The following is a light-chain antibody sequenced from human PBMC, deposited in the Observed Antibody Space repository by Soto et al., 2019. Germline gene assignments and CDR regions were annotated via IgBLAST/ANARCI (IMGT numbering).Light chain of an antibody. Sequence: QSALTQPASVSGSPGQSITISCTGTSSDVGGYNYVSWYQQHPGKAPKLMIYEVSNRPSGVSNRFSGSKSGNTASLTISGLQAEDEADYYCQSYDTGPTGHVLFGGGTKLTVL. CDR3: QSYDTGPTGHVL. J-gene: IGLJ2*01. V-gene: IGLV2-14*01. CDR2: EVS. CDR1: SSDVGGYNY.